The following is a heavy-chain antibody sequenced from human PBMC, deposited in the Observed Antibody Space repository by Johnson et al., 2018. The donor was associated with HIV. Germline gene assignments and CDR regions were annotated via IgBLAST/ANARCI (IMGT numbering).Heavy chain of an antibody. CDR2: IYSGGST. CDR1: GFTVSSNY. V-gene: IGHV3-66*01. Sequence: VQLVDSGGGVVRPGGSLRLSCAASGFTVSSNYMSWVRQAPGKGLEWVSVIYSGGSTYYADSVKGRFTISRDNSKNTLYLQMNSLRAEDTAVYYCALSYSLDAFDIWGQGTMVTVSS. CDR3: ALSYSLDAFDI. D-gene: IGHD2-21*01. J-gene: IGHJ3*02.